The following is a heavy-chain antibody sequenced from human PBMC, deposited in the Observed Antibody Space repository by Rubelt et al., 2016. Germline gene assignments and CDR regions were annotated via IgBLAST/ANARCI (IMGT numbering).Heavy chain of an antibody. CDR1: GGSISSSTYY. J-gene: IGHJ4*02. D-gene: IGHD3-3*01. V-gene: IGHV3-72*01. CDR2: SRNKANGHTT. Sequence: LQLQESGPGLVKPSETLSLTCTDSGGSISSSTYYWGWIRQPPGKGLEWIGRSRNKANGHTTEYAASVKGRFTVSRDDSKNSLYLQINSLKNEDTAVYYCARVIANFGVITHAFDSWGQGTLVAVSS. CDR3: ARVIANFGVITHAFDS.